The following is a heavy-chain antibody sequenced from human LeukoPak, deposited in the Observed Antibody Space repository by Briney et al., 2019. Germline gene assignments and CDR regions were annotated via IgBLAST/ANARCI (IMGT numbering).Heavy chain of an antibody. CDR3: AKMTARYCSGGSCYPGY. Sequence: GGSLRLSCAASGFTFSSYSMNWVRQAPGKGLEWVSSISSSSSYIYYADSVKGRFTISRDNAKNTLYLQMNSLRAEDTAVYYCAKMTARYCSGGSCYPGYWGQGTLVTVSS. J-gene: IGHJ4*02. CDR2: ISSSSSYI. D-gene: IGHD2-15*01. CDR1: GFTFSSYS. V-gene: IGHV3-21*04.